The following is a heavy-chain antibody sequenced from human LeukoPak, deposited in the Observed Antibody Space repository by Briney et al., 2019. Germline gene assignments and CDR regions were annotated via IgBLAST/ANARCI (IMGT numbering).Heavy chain of an antibody. J-gene: IGHJ4*02. CDR3: ARVATMIVVVNYFDY. Sequence: ASVKVSCKASGYTFTTYSMHWVRQAPGQGLEWMGIVNPSGGSTSYAQKFQGRVTMTRDTSTSTVYMELSSLRSEDTAVYYCARVATMIVVVNYFDYWGQGTLVTVSS. V-gene: IGHV1-46*01. CDR1: GYTFTTYS. CDR2: VNPSGGST. D-gene: IGHD3-22*01.